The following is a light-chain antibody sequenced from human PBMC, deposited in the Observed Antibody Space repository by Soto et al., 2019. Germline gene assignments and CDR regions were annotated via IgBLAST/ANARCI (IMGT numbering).Light chain of an antibody. CDR2: VGS. Sequence: DIPMTQSPSSLSASVGDRVTISCRSSENIRNYLIWYRQKPGKAPELLMYVGSTLESGVPSRFSGRGLGTDFTLTIKSLQPEDFGVYYCQQSYIVPYTFGRGTSLDI. CDR3: QQSYIVPYT. CDR1: ENIRNY. J-gene: IGKJ2*01. V-gene: IGKV1-39*01.